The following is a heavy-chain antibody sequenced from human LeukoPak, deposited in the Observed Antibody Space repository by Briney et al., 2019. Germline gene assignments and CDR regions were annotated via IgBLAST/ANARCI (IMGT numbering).Heavy chain of an antibody. CDR2: IKSKTDGGTT. V-gene: IGHV3-15*01. CDR3: TLRGTIGTNDAFDI. CDR1: GFTFSNAW. Sequence: GGSLRLSCAASGFTFSNAWMSWVRQAPGKGLEWVGRIKSKTDGGTTDYAAPVKGRFTISKDDSKNTLYLQMNSLKTEDTAVYYCTLRGTIGTNDAFDIWGQGTMVTVSS. J-gene: IGHJ3*02. D-gene: IGHD1-1*01.